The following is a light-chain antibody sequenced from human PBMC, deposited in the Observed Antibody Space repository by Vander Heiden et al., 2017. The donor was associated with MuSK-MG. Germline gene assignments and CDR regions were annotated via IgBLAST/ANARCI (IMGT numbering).Light chain of an antibody. CDR2: HTS. CDR1: QSVSSSY. J-gene: IGKJ5*01. CDR3: QQEGSSPIT. Sequence: EIVLTQSPGTLSLSPGERAALSCRASQSVSSSYLAWYQQKPGQAPRLLIYHTSSRATGIPDRFSGSGSGTDFTLTISRLEPEDFAVYYCQQEGSSPITFGQGTRLEIK. V-gene: IGKV3-20*01.